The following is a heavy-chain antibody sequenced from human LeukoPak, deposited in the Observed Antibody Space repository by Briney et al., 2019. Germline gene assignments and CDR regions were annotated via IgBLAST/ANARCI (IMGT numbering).Heavy chain of an antibody. CDR2: ISISGSSI. D-gene: IGHD1-1*01. V-gene: IGHV3-11*01. CDR3: ATASAITSPGTFEH. CDR1: GFTFSDYY. J-gene: IGHJ1*01. Sequence: PGASLILSCGGSGFTFSDYYMNWIRQPPGKGLGWVSYISISGSSIYQADSGKGPFTISRDNAKNSLYLQMNSLRAEDTPVYYCATASAITSPGTFEHWGHGTLVTVSS.